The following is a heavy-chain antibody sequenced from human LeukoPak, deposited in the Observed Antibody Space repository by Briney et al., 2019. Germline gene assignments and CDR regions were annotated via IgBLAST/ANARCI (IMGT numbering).Heavy chain of an antibody. Sequence: SVKVSCKASLGTFSSYAISWVRQAPGQGLEWMGRIIPILGISNYAQKFQGRVTITADKSTSTAYMELSSLRSEDTAVYYCARDRDDSSGYYYVGLGYWGQGTLVTVSS. CDR1: LGTFSSYA. CDR3: ARDRDDSSGYYYVGLGY. J-gene: IGHJ4*02. CDR2: IIPILGIS. V-gene: IGHV1-69*04. D-gene: IGHD3-22*01.